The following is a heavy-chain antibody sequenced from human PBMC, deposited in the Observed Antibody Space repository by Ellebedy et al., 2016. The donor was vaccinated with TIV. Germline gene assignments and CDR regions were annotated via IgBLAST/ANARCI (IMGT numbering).Heavy chain of an antibody. D-gene: IGHD1-1*01. CDR2: VSERDGRT. J-gene: IGHJ4*01. CDR3: TKRADNWGFFDY. CDR1: GFTFSDYV. Sequence: PGGSLRLSCAASGFTFSDYVMAWVRQVPGKGLEWVSAVSERDGRTFYADSVKGRFSISRDNFDNTLFLHIHGLTAGDTAVYYCTKRADNWGFFDYWGHGTLVTVSS. V-gene: IGHV3-23*01.